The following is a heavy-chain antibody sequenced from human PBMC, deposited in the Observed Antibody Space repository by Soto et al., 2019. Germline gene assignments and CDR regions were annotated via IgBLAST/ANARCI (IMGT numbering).Heavy chain of an antibody. CDR2: IYSGGST. Sequence: GGSLRLSCAASGFTVSTKYMSWVRQAPGKGLEWVSVIYSGGSTFYADSVRGRFTISRDNSKNTVNLQMNSLRAEDTAVYYCASESQATYDSSGYYEFDYWGQGTLVTVSS. CDR3: ASESQATYDSSGYYEFDY. CDR1: GFTVSTKY. D-gene: IGHD3-22*01. V-gene: IGHV3-66*01. J-gene: IGHJ4*02.